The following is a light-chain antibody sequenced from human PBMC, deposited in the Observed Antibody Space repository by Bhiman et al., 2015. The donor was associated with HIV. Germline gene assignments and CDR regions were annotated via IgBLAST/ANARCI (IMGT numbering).Light chain of an antibody. J-gene: IGLJ1*01. CDR2: DVT. CDR1: RDDIGAYDY. V-gene: IGLV2-14*03. Sequence: QSALTQPASVSGSPGQSITISCTGTRDDIGAYDYVSWYKHHPGEAPKLMIFDVTKRPSGVSDRFSGSKSGNAASLTISGLQAEDEADYYCSSYTSSSSYVFGTGTKVTVL. CDR3: SSYTSSSSYV.